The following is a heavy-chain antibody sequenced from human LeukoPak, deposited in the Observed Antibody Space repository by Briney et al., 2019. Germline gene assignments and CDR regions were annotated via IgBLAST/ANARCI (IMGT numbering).Heavy chain of an antibody. CDR3: AREESRAFDY. Sequence: GGSLRLSCAASGFTFSDYAMHWVRQAPGKGLEWVSSISSSSSYKYYADSVKGRFTISRDNAKNSLYLQMNSLRAEDTALYYCAREESRAFDYWGQGTLVTVSS. CDR1: GFTFSDYA. J-gene: IGHJ4*02. CDR2: ISSSSSYK. V-gene: IGHV3-21*01. D-gene: IGHD6-13*01.